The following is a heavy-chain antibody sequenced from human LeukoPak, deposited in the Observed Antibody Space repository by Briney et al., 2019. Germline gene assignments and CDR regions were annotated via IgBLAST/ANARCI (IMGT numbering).Heavy chain of an antibody. CDR1: GYTFTGYY. V-gene: IGHV1-2*02. CDR2: INPNSGGT. J-gene: IGHJ6*03. D-gene: IGHD3-3*01. CDR3: ARDCGLRFLEWLGINYYYYYMDV. Sequence: ASVKVSCKASGYTFTGYYMHRVRQAPGQGLEWMGWINPNSGGTNYAQKFQGRVTMTRDTSTSTAYMELRSLRSDDTAVYYCARDCGLRFLEWLGINYYYYYMDVWGKGTTVTVSS.